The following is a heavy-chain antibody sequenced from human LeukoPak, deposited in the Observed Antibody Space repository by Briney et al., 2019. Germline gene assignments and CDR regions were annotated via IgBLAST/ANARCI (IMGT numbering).Heavy chain of an antibody. CDR2: ISGSGGST. CDR1: GCTFSSYA. CDR3: AILVVVVPAAPNDY. J-gene: IGHJ4*02. Sequence: GGSLRLSCAASGCTFSSYAMSWVRQAPGKGLEWVSAISGSGGSTYYADSAKGRFTISRDNSKNTLYLQMNSLRAEDTAVYYCAILVVVVPAAPNDYWGQGTLVTVSS. D-gene: IGHD2-2*01. V-gene: IGHV3-23*01.